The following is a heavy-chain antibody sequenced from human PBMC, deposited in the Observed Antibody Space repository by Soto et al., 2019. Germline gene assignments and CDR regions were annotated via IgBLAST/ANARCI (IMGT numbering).Heavy chain of an antibody. D-gene: IGHD6-13*01. J-gene: IGHJ6*03. CDR3: ARRAGYSSSWAPPLYHMDV. CDR2: IYYSGST. V-gene: IGHV4-59*08. CDR1: GGSIGSYD. Sequence: SETLCLTCTVSGGSIGSYDWSWIRQPPGKGLEWIGYIYYSGSTNYNPSLKSRVTISVDTSKNQFSLKLSSVTAADTAVYYCARRAGYSSSWAPPLYHMDVWGKGTTVTVSS.